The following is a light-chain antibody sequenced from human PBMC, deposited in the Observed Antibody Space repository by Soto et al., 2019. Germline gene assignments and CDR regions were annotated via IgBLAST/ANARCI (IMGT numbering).Light chain of an antibody. CDR2: DVT. V-gene: IGLV2-11*01. Sequence: QSALTQPRSVSGSPGQSVTISCTGTSSDVGGHNYVSWYQHHPGKAPRLMIYDVTQMPAGVPYRFSGSKSDNTASLSISGLQAEDEADYYCCSYGGSYNLIFGGGTKLTVL. J-gene: IGLJ2*01. CDR3: CSYGGSYNLI. CDR1: SSDVGGHNY.